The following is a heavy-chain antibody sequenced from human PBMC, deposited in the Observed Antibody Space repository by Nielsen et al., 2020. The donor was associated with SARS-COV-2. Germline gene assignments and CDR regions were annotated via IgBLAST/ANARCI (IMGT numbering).Heavy chain of an antibody. CDR2: ISYDGSNK. CDR3: ARFAMPSEELLPLIDY. V-gene: IGHV3-30-3*01. D-gene: IGHD1-26*01. Sequence: GGSLRLSCAASGFTFSSYAMHWVRQAPGKGLEWMAVISYDGSNKYYADSVKGRFTISRDNSKNTLYLQMNSLRAEDTAVYYCARFAMPSEELLPLIDYWGQGTLVTVSS. J-gene: IGHJ4*02. CDR1: GFTFSSYA.